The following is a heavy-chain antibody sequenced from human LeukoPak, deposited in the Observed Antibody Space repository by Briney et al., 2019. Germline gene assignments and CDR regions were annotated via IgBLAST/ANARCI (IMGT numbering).Heavy chain of an antibody. V-gene: IGHV5-51*01. J-gene: IGHJ5*02. CDR3: ARHLADYYDSGGYPLDP. D-gene: IGHD3-22*01. Sequence: GESLKISCKGSGYSFTSYWIGWVRQMPGKGLEWMGIIYPGDSDTRYSPSFQGQVPISADKSISTAYLQWSSLKASDTAMYYCARHLADYYDSGGYPLDPWGQGTLVTVSS. CDR2: IYPGDSDT. CDR1: GYSFTSYW.